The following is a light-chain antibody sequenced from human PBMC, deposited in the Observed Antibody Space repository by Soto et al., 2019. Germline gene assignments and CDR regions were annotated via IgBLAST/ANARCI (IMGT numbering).Light chain of an antibody. J-gene: IGLJ2*01. CDR1: SSDVGGYNY. V-gene: IGLV2-14*01. CDR2: DVS. CDR3: SSYTSSSTL. Sequence: QSVLTQPASVSGSPGQSITISCTGTSSDVGGYNYVSWYQQHPGEAPKLMIYDVSNRPSGVSNRFSGSKSGNTASLTISGLQAEDEADYYCSSYTSSSTLFGGGTQLTGL.